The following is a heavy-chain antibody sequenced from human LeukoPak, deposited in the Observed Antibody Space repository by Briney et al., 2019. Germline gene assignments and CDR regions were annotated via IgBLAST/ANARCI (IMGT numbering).Heavy chain of an antibody. CDR3: ARRNIAAAGIPPYYYYMDV. D-gene: IGHD6-13*01. Sequence: PGGSLRLSCAASGFTFDDYGMSWVRQAPGKGLEWVSGINWNGGSTGYADSVKGRFTISRDNAKNSLYLQMSSLRAEDTALYYCARRNIAAAGIPPYYYYMDVWGKGTTVTVSS. V-gene: IGHV3-20*04. J-gene: IGHJ6*03. CDR2: INWNGGST. CDR1: GFTFDDYG.